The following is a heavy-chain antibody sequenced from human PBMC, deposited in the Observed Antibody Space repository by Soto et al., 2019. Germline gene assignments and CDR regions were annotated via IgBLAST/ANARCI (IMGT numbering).Heavy chain of an antibody. J-gene: IGHJ4*02. CDR2: IRGSGTST. CDR3: AKLASDSGDYGGFDY. V-gene: IGHV3-23*01. Sequence: GGSLRLSCAASRFTFSSHAMIWVRQPPGRGLEWVSSIRGSGTSTYYADSVKGRFTISRDNSNNTLYLQMNSLSAEDTALYFCAKLASDSGDYGGFDYWGQGTLVTVSS. D-gene: IGHD4-17*01. CDR1: RFTFSSHA.